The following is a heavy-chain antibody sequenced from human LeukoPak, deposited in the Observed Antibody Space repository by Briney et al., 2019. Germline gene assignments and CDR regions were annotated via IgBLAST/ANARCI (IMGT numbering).Heavy chain of an antibody. J-gene: IGHJ6*03. CDR1: GGSFSGYY. D-gene: IGHD1-1*01. Sequence: SETLSLTCAVYGGSFSGYYWSWIRQPPGKGLEWIGEINHSGSTNYNPSLKSRVTISVDTSKNQFSLKLSSVTAADTAVYYCARETIWNYMDVWGKGTTVTVSS. V-gene: IGHV4-34*01. CDR2: INHSGST. CDR3: ARETIWNYMDV.